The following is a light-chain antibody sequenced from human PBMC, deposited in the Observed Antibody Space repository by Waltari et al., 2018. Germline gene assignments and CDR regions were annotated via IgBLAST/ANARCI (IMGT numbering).Light chain of an antibody. V-gene: IGKV1-5*03. Sequence: DIQMTQSPSTLSAFVGDRVTITCRASQNINSWLAWYQQKPGEAPNLLISRASNLESGVPSRFSGSKSGTEFTLTISSLQPDDFATYYCQQYDTYPWTFAQGTKVDIK. CDR1: QNINSW. CDR3: QQYDTYPWT. J-gene: IGKJ1*01. CDR2: RAS.